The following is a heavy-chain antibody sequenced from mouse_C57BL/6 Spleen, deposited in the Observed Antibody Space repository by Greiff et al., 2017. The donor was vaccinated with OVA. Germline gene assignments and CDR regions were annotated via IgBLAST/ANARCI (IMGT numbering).Heavy chain of an antibody. CDR3: ARRASAGYDYFDY. J-gene: IGHJ2*01. D-gene: IGHD3-2*02. CDR2: IYWDDDK. V-gene: IGHV8-12*01. CDR1: GFSLSTSGMG. Sequence: QVTLKESGPGILQSSQTLSLTCSFSGFSLSTSGMGVSWIRQPSGKGLEWLAHIYWDDDKRYNPSLKSRLTISKDTSRNQVFLKITSVDTADTATYYCARRASAGYDYFDYWGQGTTLTVSS.